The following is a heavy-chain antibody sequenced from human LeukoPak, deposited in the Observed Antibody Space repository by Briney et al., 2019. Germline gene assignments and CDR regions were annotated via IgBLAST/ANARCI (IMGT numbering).Heavy chain of an antibody. J-gene: IGHJ4*02. CDR2: INPNNGGT. Sequence: ASVKVSCKASGYNFTGYYMHWLRQAPGQGLEWMGWINPNNGGTNYAQKFQGRVTISRHTSISTAFIELTRLRSDDTAMYYCARDQGNRGTTVTPFDYWGQGTLVTVSS. CDR1: GYNFTGYY. D-gene: IGHD4-17*01. CDR3: ARDQGNRGTTVTPFDY. V-gene: IGHV1-2*02.